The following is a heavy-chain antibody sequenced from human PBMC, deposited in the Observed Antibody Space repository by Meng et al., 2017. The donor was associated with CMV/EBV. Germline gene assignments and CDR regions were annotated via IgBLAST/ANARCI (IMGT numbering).Heavy chain of an antibody. D-gene: IGHD2-2*01. V-gene: IGHV4-61*01. CDR2: IYYSGST. CDR1: GGSVSSGSYY. CDR3: ARVTGYCSSTSCPNWFDP. Sequence: SETLSLTCTVSGGSVSSGSYYWSWIRQPPGKGLEWIGYIYYSGSTNYNPSLKSRVTISVDTSKNQFSLKLSSVTAADTAVYYCARVTGYCSSTSCPNWFDPWGQGTLVTVSS. J-gene: IGHJ5*02.